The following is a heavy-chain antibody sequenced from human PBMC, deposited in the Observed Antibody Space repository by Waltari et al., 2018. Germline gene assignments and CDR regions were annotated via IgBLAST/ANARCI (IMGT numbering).Heavy chain of an antibody. Sequence: EEQLVESGGGSVQPGGSLRLACAASGRTIRRNYMNWVRQAPGKGLEWVAVMYVGGATQYADSVKDRFIISRDNSKNTLYLQMHSLRVDDTAVYYCVRDIPRDDSSCDVWGQGTTVIVSS. V-gene: IGHV3-66*01. CDR3: VRDIPRDDSSCDV. CDR2: MYVGGAT. CDR1: GRTIRRNY. D-gene: IGHD6-13*01. J-gene: IGHJ6*02.